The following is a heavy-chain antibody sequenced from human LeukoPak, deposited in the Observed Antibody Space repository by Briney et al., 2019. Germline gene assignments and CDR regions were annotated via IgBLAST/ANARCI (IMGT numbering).Heavy chain of an antibody. CDR1: GGSISSGGYS. CDR2: IYHSGST. J-gene: IGHJ4*02. D-gene: IGHD2-2*01. V-gene: IGHV4-30-2*01. CDR3: ARGPAALSPIDY. Sequence: SETLSLTCAVSGGSISSGGYSWSWIRQPPGKGLEWIGYIYHSGSTYYNPSLKSRVTISVDRSKNQFSLKLSSVTAADTAVYYCARGPAALSPIDYWGQGTLVTVSS.